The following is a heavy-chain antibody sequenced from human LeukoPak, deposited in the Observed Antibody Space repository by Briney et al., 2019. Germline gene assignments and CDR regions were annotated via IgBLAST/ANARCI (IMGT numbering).Heavy chain of an antibody. Sequence: GGSLRLSCAASGFTFSTYSMNWVRQAPGKGLEWVSSSSSRGTYIYYADSVKGRFTISRDNAKNSLYLQMNSLRAEDTAVYYCARDMTTVRYWYFDLWGRGTLVTVSS. CDR2: SSSRGTYI. J-gene: IGHJ2*01. CDR1: GFTFSTYS. CDR3: ARDMTTVRYWYFDL. D-gene: IGHD4-17*01. V-gene: IGHV3-21*01.